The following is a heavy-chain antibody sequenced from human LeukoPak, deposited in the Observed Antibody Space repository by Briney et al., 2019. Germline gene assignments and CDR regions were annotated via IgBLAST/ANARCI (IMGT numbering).Heavy chain of an antibody. CDR2: IDSDGSSP. V-gene: IGHV3-74*01. CDR1: GFTFSSYW. J-gene: IGHJ4*02. Sequence: GGSLRLSCAASGFTFSSYWMHWVRQAPGKGLVWVSRIDSDGSSPIYADSVKGRFSISRDNAKNTLYLQMNSLRAEDTAVYFCSRGYSGGFDYWGQGTLVTVSS. D-gene: IGHD2-15*01. CDR3: SRGYSGGFDY.